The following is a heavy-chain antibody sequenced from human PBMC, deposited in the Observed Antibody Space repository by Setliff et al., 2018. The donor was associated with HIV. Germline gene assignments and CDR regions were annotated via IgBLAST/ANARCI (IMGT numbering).Heavy chain of an antibody. D-gene: IGHD6-19*01. J-gene: IGHJ4*02. CDR3: CSGWYYFDY. V-gene: IGHV3-11*04. Sequence: PGGSLRLSCAASGFIFSDYYMSWIRQAPGKGLEWISYISTSGSTIHYADSVKGRFTISRDNAKNSLYLQMNSLRAEDTAVYYCCSGWYYFDYWGQGTLVTVSS. CDR1: GFIFSDYY. CDR2: ISTSGSTI.